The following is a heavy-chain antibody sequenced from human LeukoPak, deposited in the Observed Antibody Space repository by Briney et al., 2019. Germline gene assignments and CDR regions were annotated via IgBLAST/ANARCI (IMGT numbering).Heavy chain of an antibody. CDR2: IKKDGSEK. J-gene: IGHJ3*02. Sequence: GGSLRLSCAASGFTFSSYWMSWVRQAPGKGLEWVANIKKDGSEKYYVDSVKGRFSISRDNAQNSLYLQMNSLRAEDTAVYYCVRDHHRRLYDSQARDTFDIWGQGTMVTVSS. V-gene: IGHV3-7*01. D-gene: IGHD3-22*01. CDR1: GFTFSSYW. CDR3: VRDHHRRLYDSQARDTFDI.